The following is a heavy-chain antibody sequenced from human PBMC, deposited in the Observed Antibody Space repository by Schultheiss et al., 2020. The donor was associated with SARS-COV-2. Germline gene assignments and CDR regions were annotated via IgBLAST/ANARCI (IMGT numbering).Heavy chain of an antibody. CDR2: ISGSGGST. J-gene: IGHJ4*02. Sequence: GGSLRLSCAASGFTFSNAWMSWVRQAPGKGLEWVSAISGSGGSTYYADSVKGRFTISRDNSKNTLYLQMNSLRAEDTAVYYCAKDLRGYSSSSGPGFDYWGQGTLVTVSS. V-gene: IGHV3-23*01. D-gene: IGHD6-6*01. CDR3: AKDLRGYSSSSGPGFDY. CDR1: GFTFSNAW.